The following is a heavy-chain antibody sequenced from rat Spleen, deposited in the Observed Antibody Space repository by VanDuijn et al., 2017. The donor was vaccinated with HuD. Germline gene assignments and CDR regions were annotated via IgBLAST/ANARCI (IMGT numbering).Heavy chain of an antibody. CDR3: ARRHYGYTDYFDY. CDR2: ISYADTSGHSGT. CDR1: GFTFRNSG. V-gene: IGHV5-29*01. J-gene: IGHJ2*01. D-gene: IGHD1-9*01. Sequence: EVQLVESGGGLVQPGRSLKLSCAASGFTFRNSGMDWVRQAPTKGLEWVATISYADTSGHSGTYYRDSVRGRFTISRDDAKSTLSLQMDSLRSEDTATYYCARRHYGYTDYFDYWGQGVMVTVSS.